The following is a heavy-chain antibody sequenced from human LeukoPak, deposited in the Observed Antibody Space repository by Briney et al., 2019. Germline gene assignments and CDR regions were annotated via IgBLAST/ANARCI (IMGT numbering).Heavy chain of an antibody. CDR3: ATSPPGRTYRQD. V-gene: IGHV3-20*04. CDR2: INWIGDTT. D-gene: IGHD3-16*02. J-gene: IGHJ1*01. CDR1: GFTFDDYG. Sequence: PGGSLRLSCAASGFTFDDYGMTWVRQVPGKGLEWIAEINWIGDTTRYGDSVRGRSTIPRDNPKNSLDLQINSLRIEDTAFYYCATSPPGRTYRQDWGQGTLVTVSS.